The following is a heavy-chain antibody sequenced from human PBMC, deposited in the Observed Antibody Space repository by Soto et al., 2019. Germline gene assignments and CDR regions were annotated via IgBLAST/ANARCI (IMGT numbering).Heavy chain of an antibody. V-gene: IGHV1-2*02. CDR2: INPNSGGT. D-gene: IGHD6-19*01. J-gene: IGHJ4*02. CDR1: GYTFSGFY. CDR3: ASAAVTGTAGLDF. Sequence: QVLLLQSGAEVKKPGASVKVSCKASGYTFSGFYMHWVRQAPGQGVEWMGWINPNSGGTKSAEKFQGRVTMTRDTSISTAYMELSRLTSDDTAVYYCASAAVTGTAGLDFWGQGTQVTVSS.